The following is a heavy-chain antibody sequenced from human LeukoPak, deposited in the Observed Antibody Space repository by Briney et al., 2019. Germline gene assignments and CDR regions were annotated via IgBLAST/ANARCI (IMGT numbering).Heavy chain of an antibody. CDR2: ISWNSGSI. CDR1: GFTFDDYA. Sequence: GGSLRLSCAASGFTFDDYAMHWVRQAPGKGLEWVSGISWNSGSIGYADSVKGRFTISRDNAKNSLYLQMNSLRAEDTAVYYCARDGGSTAAAGTSDFDYWGQGTLVTVSS. CDR3: ARDGGSTAAAGTSDFDY. J-gene: IGHJ4*02. V-gene: IGHV3-9*01. D-gene: IGHD6-13*01.